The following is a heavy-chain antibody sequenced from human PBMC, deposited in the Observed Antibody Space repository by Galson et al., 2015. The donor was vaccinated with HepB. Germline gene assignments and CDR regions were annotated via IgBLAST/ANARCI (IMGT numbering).Heavy chain of an antibody. CDR3: VTLSAAVAEHAFDF. V-gene: IGHV3-74*01. CDR2: IIGDGSIT. CDR1: GLTFRSYW. Sequence: SLRLSCAASGLTFRSYWMHWIRQAPGKGLEWVSSIIGDGSITRHADSVKGRFTVSRDNAKNTLFLQMNSLRVEDTADYYCVTLSAAVAEHAFDFWGQGTMVTVSS. J-gene: IGHJ3*01. D-gene: IGHD6-19*01.